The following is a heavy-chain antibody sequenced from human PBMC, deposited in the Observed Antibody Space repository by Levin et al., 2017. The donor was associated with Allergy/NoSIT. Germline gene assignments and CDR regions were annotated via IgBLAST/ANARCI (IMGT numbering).Heavy chain of an antibody. CDR1: GFSFSNAW. CDR3: TTYRSSWYYFDY. D-gene: IGHD6-13*01. Sequence: GESLKISCAASGFSFSNAWMSWARQAPGKGLEWVGRIKSKTDGGTIEYAAPVKGRFTISRDDSKNTLYLQMNSLKTEDTAVYYCTTYRSSWYYFDYWGQGTLVTVSS. V-gene: IGHV3-15*01. CDR2: IKSKTDGGTI. J-gene: IGHJ4*02.